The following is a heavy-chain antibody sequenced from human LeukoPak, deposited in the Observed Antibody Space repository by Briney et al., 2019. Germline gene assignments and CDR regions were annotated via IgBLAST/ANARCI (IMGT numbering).Heavy chain of an antibody. D-gene: IGHD4-23*01. J-gene: IGHJ4*02. Sequence: SGGSLRLSCAASGFTFSSYAMSWVRLAPGKGLEWVSAISGSGGSTYYADSVKGRFTISRDNSKNTLYLQMNSLRAEDTAVYYCAKAVGKGLEGYWGQGTLVTVSS. CDR1: GFTFSSYA. V-gene: IGHV3-23*01. CDR3: AKAVGKGLEGY. CDR2: ISGSGGST.